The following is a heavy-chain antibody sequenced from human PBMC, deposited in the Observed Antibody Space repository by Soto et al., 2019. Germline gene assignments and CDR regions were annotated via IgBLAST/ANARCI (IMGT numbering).Heavy chain of an antibody. Sequence: PSETLSLTCGVYGGCVNGYYWNWIRQPPGKGLEWIGEINHTGGTHYNPSLKSRVTMSVDTSKNQFSLRLSSVTAADTAIYYCATRITVFGLLIPPFDPWGQGTQVTVSS. D-gene: IGHD3-3*01. CDR2: INHTGGT. CDR3: ATRITVFGLLIPPFDP. J-gene: IGHJ5*02. CDR1: GGCVNGYY. V-gene: IGHV4-34*01.